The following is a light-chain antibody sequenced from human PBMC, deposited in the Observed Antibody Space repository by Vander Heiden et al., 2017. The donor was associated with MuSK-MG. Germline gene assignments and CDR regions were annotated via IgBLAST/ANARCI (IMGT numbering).Light chain of an antibody. CDR3: QAWDSSTVV. J-gene: IGLJ2*01. Sequence: SYELTQPPSVSVSPGQTASITCSADKLGDKYACWYQQTPCPSRGLVIYQDSKRPSGIPERFSGSNSWNTATLTISGTQAMDEADYYCQAWDSSTVVFGGGTKLTVL. CDR1: KLGDKY. V-gene: IGLV3-1*01. CDR2: QDS.